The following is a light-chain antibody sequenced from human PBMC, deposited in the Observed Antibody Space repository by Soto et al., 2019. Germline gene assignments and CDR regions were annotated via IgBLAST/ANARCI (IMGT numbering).Light chain of an antibody. J-gene: IGKJ5*01. CDR1: QSLNNW. V-gene: IGKV1-39*01. Sequence: DIQMTQSPSTLSASVGDRVTITCRASQSLNNWLAWYQQKPGKAPNLLMYTASNLQSGVPSRFSGSGSGTDFTLTISSLQPEDFATYYCQQSYSTPISFGQGTRLEIK. CDR3: QQSYSTPIS. CDR2: TAS.